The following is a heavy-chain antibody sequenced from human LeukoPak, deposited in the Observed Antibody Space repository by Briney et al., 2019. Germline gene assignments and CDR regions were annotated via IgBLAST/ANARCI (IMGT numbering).Heavy chain of an antibody. CDR1: GYTFTGHY. V-gene: IGHV1-2*02. J-gene: IGHJ4*02. CDR2: INPKNAGT. D-gene: IGHD6-13*01. CDR3: ARTLYIAAVPGGFDY. Sequence: ASVKVSCKASGYTFTGHYMLWVRQAPGQGLEWMGWINPKNAGTNFAQRFQGRVTMTRDTSISTVYMELSRLRSDDTALYYCARTLYIAAVPGGFDYWGQGTLVTVSS.